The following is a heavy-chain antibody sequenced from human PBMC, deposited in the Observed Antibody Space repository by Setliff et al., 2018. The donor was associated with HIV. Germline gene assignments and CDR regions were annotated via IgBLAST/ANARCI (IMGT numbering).Heavy chain of an antibody. CDR2: ISVYNDNT. Sequence: ASVKVSCKASGCTFASYGISWVRQAPGQGLEWMGWISVYNDNTNYAQKFQGRVTMTTDTSTNTAYMELRSLRSDDTAVYHCARVDGYNNYDSGGLDYWGQGTLVTSPQ. D-gene: IGHD3-16*01. CDR3: ARVDGYNNYDSGGLDY. V-gene: IGHV1-18*01. CDR1: GCTFASYG. J-gene: IGHJ4*02.